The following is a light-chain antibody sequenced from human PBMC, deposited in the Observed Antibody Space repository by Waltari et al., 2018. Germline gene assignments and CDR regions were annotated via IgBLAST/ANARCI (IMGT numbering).Light chain of an antibody. V-gene: IGKV3-11*01. CDR2: DVS. Sequence: EIVLTQSPATLSLSPGEGATLSCRASENVYNYLAWYQQSPGQAPRLLIYDVSNGPTGIPARFSGSGSGTDFTLSISSLEPEDFAVYYCHQRGVWPPTFGQGTKLQVK. CDR3: HQRGVWPPT. J-gene: IGKJ2*01. CDR1: ENVYNY.